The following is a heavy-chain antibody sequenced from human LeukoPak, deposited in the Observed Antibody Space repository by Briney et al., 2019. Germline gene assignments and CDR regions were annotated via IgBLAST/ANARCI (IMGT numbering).Heavy chain of an antibody. J-gene: IGHJ5*02. V-gene: IGHV3-7*01. CDR3: ARISHWNVLA. CDR2: IKQDGSEK. CDR1: GFTFSDFY. Sequence: GGSLRLSCAASGFTFSDFYMTWIRQAPGKGLEWVANIKQDGSEKYYVDSVKGRFTISRDNAKNSLYLQMNSLRAEDTAVYYCARISHWNVLAWGQGTLVTVSS. D-gene: IGHD1-1*01.